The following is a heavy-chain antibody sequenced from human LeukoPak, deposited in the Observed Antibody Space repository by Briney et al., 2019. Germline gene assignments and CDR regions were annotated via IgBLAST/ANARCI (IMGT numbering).Heavy chain of an antibody. J-gene: IGHJ3*02. V-gene: IGHV1-8*01. CDR2: MNPNSGNT. CDR1: GYTFTSYD. CDR3: ATSYYYDSSGPLAFDI. D-gene: IGHD3-22*01. Sequence: GASVKVSCKASGYTFTSYDINWVRQATGQGLEWMGWMNPNSGNTGYAQKFQGRVTMTRNTSISTAYMELSSLRSEDTAVYYCATSYYYDSSGPLAFDIWGQGTMVTVSS.